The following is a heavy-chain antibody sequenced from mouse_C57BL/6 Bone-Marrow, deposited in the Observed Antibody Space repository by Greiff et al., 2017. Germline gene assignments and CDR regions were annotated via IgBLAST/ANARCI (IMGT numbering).Heavy chain of an antibody. CDR2: IYPRSGNT. CDR1: GYTFTSYG. D-gene: IGHD1-1*02. V-gene: IGHV1-81*01. J-gene: IGHJ1*03. CDR3: ARRGYGPYWYFDV. Sequence: QVQLQQSGAELARPGASVKLSCKASGYTFTSYGISWVKQRTGQGLEWIGEIYPRSGNTYYNEKFKGKATLTADKSSSTAYMELRSLTSEDSAVYFCARRGYGPYWYFDVWGTGTTVTVSS.